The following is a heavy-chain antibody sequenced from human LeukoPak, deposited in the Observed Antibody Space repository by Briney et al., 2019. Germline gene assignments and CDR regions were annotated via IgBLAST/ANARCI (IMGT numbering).Heavy chain of an antibody. D-gene: IGHD6-13*01. CDR3: AKDIAAAGTGWYFDL. V-gene: IGHV3-9*01. CDR2: ISWSSGII. CDR1: GFIFDDHG. Sequence: GGSLRLSCAASGFIFDDHGMHWVRQAPGKGLEWVSGISWSSGIIGYADSVKGRFTISRDNAKNSLYLQMNSLRAEDTALYYCAKDIAAAGTGWYFDLWGRGTLVTVSS. J-gene: IGHJ2*01.